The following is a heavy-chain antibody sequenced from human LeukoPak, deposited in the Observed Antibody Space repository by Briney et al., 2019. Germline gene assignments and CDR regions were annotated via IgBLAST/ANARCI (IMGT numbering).Heavy chain of an antibody. D-gene: IGHD3-22*01. Sequence: YISYSGSTNYNPSLKSRVTISVDTSKKQFSLKLRSVTAADTAVYYCARVSPRDTYYLGMDVWGRGTTVTVSS. CDR2: ISYSGST. V-gene: IGHV4-59*01. J-gene: IGHJ6*02. CDR3: ARVSPRDTYYLGMDV.